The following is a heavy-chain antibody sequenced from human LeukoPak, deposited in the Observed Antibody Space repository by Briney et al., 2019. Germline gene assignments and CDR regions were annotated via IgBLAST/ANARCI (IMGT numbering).Heavy chain of an antibody. Sequence: GESLKISFKGSGYSFTTYWIAWVRQMPGKGLEWMGIIYPGDSDTRYSPSFQGQVSISADESISTAYLQWSSLKASDTAMYYCARDSSGYSLFDYWGQGTLVTVSS. CDR1: GYSFTTYW. J-gene: IGHJ4*02. D-gene: IGHD3-22*01. CDR3: ARDSSGYSLFDY. V-gene: IGHV5-51*01. CDR2: IYPGDSDT.